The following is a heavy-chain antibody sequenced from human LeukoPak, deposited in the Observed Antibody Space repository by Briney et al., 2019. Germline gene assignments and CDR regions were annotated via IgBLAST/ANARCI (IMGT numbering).Heavy chain of an antibody. CDR1: GGSISSSSDY. V-gene: IGHV4-39*07. Sequence: SETLSLTCTVSGGSISSSSDYWGWIRQPPGKGLEWIGSFYYSGSTYYNPSLRSRVTISVDTSKNQFSLKLSSVTAADTAVYYCARDNRVSGIEISHYFDYWGQGTLVTVSS. J-gene: IGHJ4*02. CDR2: FYYSGST. CDR3: ARDNRVSGIEISHYFDY. D-gene: IGHD3-10*01.